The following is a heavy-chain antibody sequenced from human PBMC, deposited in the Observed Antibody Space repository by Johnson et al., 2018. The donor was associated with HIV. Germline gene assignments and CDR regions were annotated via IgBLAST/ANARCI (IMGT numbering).Heavy chain of an antibody. D-gene: IGHD1-1*01. CDR1: GFAFTNAW. J-gene: IGHJ3*02. V-gene: IGHV3-15*01. CDR3: TTGQLERRSPHDAFDI. Sequence: EVQVLESGGGLVKPGGSLRLSCAASGFAFTNAWMTWVRQAPGKGLEWVGRIKSKTDGGTTDYAAPVKGRFTISRDDSKNTLYLQMNSLKTEDTAGYYCTTGQLERRSPHDAFDIWGQGTMVTVSS. CDR2: IKSKTDGGTT.